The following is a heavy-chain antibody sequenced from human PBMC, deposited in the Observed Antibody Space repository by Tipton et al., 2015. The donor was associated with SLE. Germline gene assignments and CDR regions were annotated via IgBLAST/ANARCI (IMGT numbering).Heavy chain of an antibody. CDR1: GGSISSYY. V-gene: IGHV4-59*12. Sequence: TLSLTCTVSGGSISSYYWSWIRQPPGKGLEWIGSIYYSGSTYYNPSLKSRVTISVDTSKNQFSLKLSSVTAADTAVYYCARESGEGDTPDIWGQGTMVTVSS. CDR2: IYYSGST. D-gene: IGHD2-15*01. CDR3: ARESGEGDTPDI. J-gene: IGHJ3*02.